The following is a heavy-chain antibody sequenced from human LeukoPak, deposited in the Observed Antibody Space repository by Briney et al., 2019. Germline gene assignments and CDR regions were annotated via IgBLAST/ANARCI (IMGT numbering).Heavy chain of an antibody. D-gene: IGHD4-11*01. V-gene: IGHV3-74*01. J-gene: IGHJ4*02. CDR2: INTDGSST. CDR1: GFTFSTSA. CDR3: ARDDYTFDY. Sequence: GGSLRLSSAASGFTFSTSAMSWVRQAPGKGLVWVSRINTDGSSTSYADSVKGRFTISRDNAKNTLYLQMNSLRAEDTAVYYCARDDYTFDYWGQGTLVTVSS.